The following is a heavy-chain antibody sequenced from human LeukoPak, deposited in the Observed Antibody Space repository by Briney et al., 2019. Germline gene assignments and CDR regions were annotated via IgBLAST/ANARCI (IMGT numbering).Heavy chain of an antibody. CDR3: ARAGYSSGWYYFDY. CDR2: IYYSGST. CDR1: GGSISSYY. Sequence: TSETLSLTSTVSGGSISSYYWSWIRQPPGKGLEWIGYIYYSGSTNYNPSLKSRVTISVDTSKNQFSLKLSSVTAADTAVYYCARAGYSSGWYYFDYWGRGTLVTVSS. J-gene: IGHJ4*02. V-gene: IGHV4-59*01. D-gene: IGHD6-19*01.